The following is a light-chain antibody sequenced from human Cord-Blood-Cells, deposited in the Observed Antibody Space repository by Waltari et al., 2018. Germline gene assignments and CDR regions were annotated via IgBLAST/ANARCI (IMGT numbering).Light chain of an antibody. CDR2: WAS. J-gene: IGKJ5*01. CDR3: QQYYSTPIT. CDR1: QSVLYSSNNKNY. V-gene: IGKV4-1*01. Sequence: DIVMTQSPDSLAVSLGERATINRKSSQSVLYSSNNKNYLAWYQQKPGQPPKLLIYWASTRESGVPDRFRGSGSGTDFTLTISSLQAEDVAVYYCQQYYSTPITFGQGTRLEIK.